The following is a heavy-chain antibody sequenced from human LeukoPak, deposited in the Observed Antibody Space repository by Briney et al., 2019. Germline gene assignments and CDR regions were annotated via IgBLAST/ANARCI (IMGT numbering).Heavy chain of an antibody. V-gene: IGHV3-43*02. CDR3: AKDMTYYYDSSGFFTPDY. CDR2: ISGDGGST. J-gene: IGHJ4*02. D-gene: IGHD3-22*01. CDR1: GFTFDDYA. Sequence: GGSLRLSCAASGFTFDDYATHWVRQAPGKGLEWVSLISGDGGSTYYAGSVKGRFTISRDNSKNSLYLQMNSLRTEDTALYYCAKDMTYYYDSSGFFTPDYWGQGTLVIVSS.